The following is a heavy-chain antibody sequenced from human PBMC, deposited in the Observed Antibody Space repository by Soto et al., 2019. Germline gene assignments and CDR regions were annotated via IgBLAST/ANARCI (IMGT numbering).Heavy chain of an antibody. D-gene: IGHD3-10*01. Sequence: DVQLVESGGVVVQPGGSLRLSCAASGFTFDDYTMHWVRQAPGKGLEWVSLISWDGGSTYYADSVKGRFTISRDNSKNSLYLQMNSLRTEDTALYYCAKGSPKYYYGSGGTFDYWGQGTLVTVSS. CDR1: GFTFDDYT. V-gene: IGHV3-43*01. CDR3: AKGSPKYYYGSGGTFDY. J-gene: IGHJ4*02. CDR2: ISWDGGST.